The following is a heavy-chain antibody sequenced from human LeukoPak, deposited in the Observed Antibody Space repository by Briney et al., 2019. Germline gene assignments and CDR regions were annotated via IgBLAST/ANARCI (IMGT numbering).Heavy chain of an antibody. CDR1: GGSFSGYY. Sequence: PSETLSLTCAVYGGSFSGYYWSWIRQPPGKGLEWIGEINHSGSTNYNPSLKSRVTISVDTSKNQFSLKLSSVTAADTAVYYCARTLRGRELRFDPWGQGTLVTVSS. V-gene: IGHV4-34*01. CDR3: ARTLRGRELRFDP. CDR2: INHSGST. D-gene: IGHD3-16*01. J-gene: IGHJ5*02.